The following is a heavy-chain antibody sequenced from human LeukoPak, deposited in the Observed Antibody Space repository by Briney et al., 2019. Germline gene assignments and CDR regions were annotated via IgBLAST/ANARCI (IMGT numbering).Heavy chain of an antibody. CDR1: GFTFSDYY. V-gene: IGHV3-11*01. Sequence: GGSLRLSCAASGFTFSDYYMSWIRQAPGKGLEWVSYISSSGSTIYHADSVKGRFTISRDNAKNSLYLQMNSLRAEDTAVYYCARVMTTVTHYYYYYYMDVWGKGTTVTISS. CDR3: ARVMTTVTHYYYYYYMDV. CDR2: ISSSGSTI. D-gene: IGHD4-17*01. J-gene: IGHJ6*03.